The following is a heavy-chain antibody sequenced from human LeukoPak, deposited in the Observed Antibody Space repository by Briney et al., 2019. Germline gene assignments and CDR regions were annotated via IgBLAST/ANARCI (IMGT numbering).Heavy chain of an antibody. D-gene: IGHD2-15*01. J-gene: IGHJ4*02. CDR2: ISNDGGNR. CDR1: GFTFSYYA. CDR3: ADSDGYYYDV. V-gene: IGHV3-30-3*01. Sequence: QPGGSLRLSCVASGFTSGFTFSYYAMHWVRQAPGKGLEGVAFISNDGGNRYFANSGKGRFTTSRDNSKNTVYLQMNSLGAEDTAVYYCADSDGYYYDVWGQGTLVTVS.